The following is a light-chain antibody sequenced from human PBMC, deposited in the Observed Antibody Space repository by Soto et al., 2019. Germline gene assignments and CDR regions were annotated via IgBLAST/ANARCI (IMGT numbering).Light chain of an antibody. CDR2: GAS. Sequence: EIVMTQSPATLSVSPGERATLSCRASQSVSSNLAWYQQKPGQAPRLLIYGASTRATGIPARLSGSESGTEFTLTISSLQSEDFAVYYCQQYNNWPPYTFGQGTKLEIK. J-gene: IGKJ2*01. CDR3: QQYNNWPPYT. V-gene: IGKV3-15*01. CDR1: QSVSSN.